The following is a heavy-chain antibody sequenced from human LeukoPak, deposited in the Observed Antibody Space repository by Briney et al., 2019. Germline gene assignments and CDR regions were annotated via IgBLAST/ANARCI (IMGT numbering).Heavy chain of an antibody. CDR2: IYYNGAT. CDR1: GGSISSSNYY. Sequence: PSETLSLTCTVSGGSISSSNYYWGWIRQPPGKGLEWIGTIYYNGATYYNPSLKSRVTMSVDTSKNQFSLKLSSVTAADTAVYYGARGVASPPFGGYGFAPGGQEPWSPSPQ. D-gene: IGHD3-16*01. V-gene: IGHV4-39*07. CDR3: ARGVASPPFGGYGFAP. J-gene: IGHJ5*02.